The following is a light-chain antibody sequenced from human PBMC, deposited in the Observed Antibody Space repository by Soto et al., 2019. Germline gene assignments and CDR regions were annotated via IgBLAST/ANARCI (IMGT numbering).Light chain of an antibody. V-gene: IGKV3D-15*01. Sequence: EIVMTQSAATLSVSQGERATLSCRASQSVSSNLAWYQQTPGRAPRLLIYGASSRATGIPDRFSGSGSGTELTLTISSLQSEDFAVYYCQHYNTWPWTFGQGTLLENK. J-gene: IGKJ5*01. CDR2: GAS. CDR1: QSVSSN. CDR3: QHYNTWPWT.